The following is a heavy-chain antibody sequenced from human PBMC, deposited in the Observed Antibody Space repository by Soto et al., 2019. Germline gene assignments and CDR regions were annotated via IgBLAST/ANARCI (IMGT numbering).Heavy chain of an antibody. V-gene: IGHV3-33*01. CDR1: GFTFSDRA. CDR2: IWSDGSEK. CDR3: ARALFPDVDIYAMDV. Sequence: LRLSCAASGFTFSDRAMHWVRQAPGKGREWLAIIWSDGSEKFYAGSVKGRFTISRDNSKNTVYLQMNTLSAEDTAMYYCARALFPDVDIYAMDVWGQGTAVTVSS. J-gene: IGHJ6*02. D-gene: IGHD2-2*03.